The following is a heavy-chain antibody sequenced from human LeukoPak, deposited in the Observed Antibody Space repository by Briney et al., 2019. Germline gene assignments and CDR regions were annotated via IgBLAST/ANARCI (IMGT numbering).Heavy chain of an antibody. J-gene: IGHJ4*02. D-gene: IGHD3-16*01. CDR1: GYTFSNFW. CDR3: ASGDYIEFDY. CDR2: IKVVGNEQ. Sequence: GGSLRLSCAASGYTFSNFWMSWVRQAPGKGLEWVANIKVVGNEQHYVDSVKGRFTISRDNAKNSLYLQMNSLRAEDTAVYYCASGDYIEFDYWGQGTLVTVPS. V-gene: IGHV3-7*02.